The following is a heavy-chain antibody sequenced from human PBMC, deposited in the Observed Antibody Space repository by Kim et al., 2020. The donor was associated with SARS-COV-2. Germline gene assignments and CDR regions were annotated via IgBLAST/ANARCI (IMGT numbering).Heavy chain of an antibody. D-gene: IGHD1-26*01. CDR2: ISSSSSYI. CDR3: ASIVGAKGTIY. V-gene: IGHV3-21*01. Sequence: GGSLRLSCAASGFTFSSYSMNWVRQAPGKGLEWVSSISSSSSYIYYADSVKGRFTISRDNAKNSLYLQMNSLRAEDTAVYYCASIVGAKGTIYWGQGTLGTVSS. CDR1: GFTFSSYS. J-gene: IGHJ4*02.